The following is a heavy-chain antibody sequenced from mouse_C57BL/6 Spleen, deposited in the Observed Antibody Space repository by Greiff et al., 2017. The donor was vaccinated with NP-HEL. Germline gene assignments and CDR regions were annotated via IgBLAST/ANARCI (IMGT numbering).Heavy chain of an antibody. D-gene: IGHD1-1*01. CDR3: ARGGYYYGSSALEV. CDR2: ISSGSSTI. Sequence: EVKVEESGGGLVKPGGSLKLSCAASGFTFSDYGMHWVRQAPEKGLEWVAYISSGSSTIYYADTVKGRFTISRDNAKNTLFLQMTSLRSEDTAMYYGARGGYYYGSSALEVWGTGTTVTVSS. J-gene: IGHJ1*03. CDR1: GFTFSDYG. V-gene: IGHV5-17*01.